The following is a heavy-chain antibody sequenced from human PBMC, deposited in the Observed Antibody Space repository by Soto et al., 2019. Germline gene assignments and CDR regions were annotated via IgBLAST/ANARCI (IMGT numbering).Heavy chain of an antibody. CDR2: IWYDGSNK. CDR1: GFTFSSYG. V-gene: IGHV3-33*01. CDR3: ARDLRGYSYGPRSY. Sequence: GGSLRLSCAASGFTFSSYGMHWVRQAPGKGLEWVAVIWYDGSNKYYADSVKGRFTISRDNSKNTLYLQMNSLRAEDTAVYYCARDLRGYSYGPRSYWGQGTLVTVSS. J-gene: IGHJ4*02. D-gene: IGHD5-18*01.